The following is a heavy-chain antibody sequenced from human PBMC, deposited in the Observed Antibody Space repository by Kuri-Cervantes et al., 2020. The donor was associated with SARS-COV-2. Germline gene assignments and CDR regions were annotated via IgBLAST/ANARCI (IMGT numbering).Heavy chain of an antibody. Sequence: GESLKISCAASGFTFASYAMHWVRQAPGKGLEYVSVISGDGRITFYADSVKGRFTVSRDNSKNTLYLQMNSLRAEDTAVYYCAKSWKRLLWFGELLPPWDYWGQGTLVTVSS. D-gene: IGHD3-10*01. J-gene: IGHJ4*02. CDR3: AKSWKRLLWFGELLPPWDY. V-gene: IGHV3-64*02. CDR2: ISGDGRIT. CDR1: GFTFASYA.